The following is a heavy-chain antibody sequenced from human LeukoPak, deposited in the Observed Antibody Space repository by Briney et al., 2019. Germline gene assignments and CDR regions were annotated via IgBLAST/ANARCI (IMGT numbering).Heavy chain of an antibody. D-gene: IGHD6-13*01. V-gene: IGHV1-8*01. CDR3: ARACVLAAAGYYYMDV. CDR2: MNPNSGNT. Sequence: ASVKVSCKASGYTFTSYDINWVRQATGQGLEWMGWMNPNSGNTGYAQKFQGRVTMTRNTSISTAYMELSSLRSEDTAVYYCARACVLAAAGYYYMDVWGKGTTVTVS. J-gene: IGHJ6*03. CDR1: GYTFTSYD.